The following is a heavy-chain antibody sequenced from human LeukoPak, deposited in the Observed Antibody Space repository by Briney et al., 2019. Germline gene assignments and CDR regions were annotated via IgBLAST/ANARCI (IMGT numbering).Heavy chain of an antibody. V-gene: IGHV3-21*01. Sequence: GGSLRLSCAASGFTFSSYSMNWVRQAPGKGLEWVSSMNSDGSHIYHAGSVEGRFTISRDNARNSLYLQMNGLRDEDTAVYYCARGSFGVFDYWGQGILVTVSS. J-gene: IGHJ4*02. CDR1: GFTFSSYS. CDR2: MNSDGSHI. D-gene: IGHD3-10*01. CDR3: ARGSFGVFDY.